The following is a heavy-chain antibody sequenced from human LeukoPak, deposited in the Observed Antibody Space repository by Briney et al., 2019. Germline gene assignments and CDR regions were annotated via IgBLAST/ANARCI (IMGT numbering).Heavy chain of an antibody. J-gene: IGHJ4*02. CDR1: GGTSSSYA. CDR2: IIPIFGTA. CDR3: ARAGKLELPYYFDY. V-gene: IGHV1-69*05. D-gene: IGHD1-7*01. Sequence: ASVKVSCKASGGTSSSYAISWVRQAPGQGLEWMGGIIPIFGTANYAQKFQGRVTITTDESTSTAYMELSSLRSEDTAVYYCARAGKLELPYYFDYWGQGTLVTVSS.